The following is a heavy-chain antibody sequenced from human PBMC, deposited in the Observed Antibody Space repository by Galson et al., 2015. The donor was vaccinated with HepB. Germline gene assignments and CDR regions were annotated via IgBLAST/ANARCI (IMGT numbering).Heavy chain of an antibody. Sequence: SVKVSCKASEDTFSNSAINWVRQAPGQGPEWMAEIIPVLDVTKHAQKFQGRVTVTADKSTNTAYMELSSLRSDDTAIYYCARRRSSWSYYPLDFWGQGTLVTVSS. CDR3: ARRRSSWSYYPLDF. V-gene: IGHV1-69*10. D-gene: IGHD3-10*01. CDR2: IIPVLDVT. CDR1: EDTFSNSA. J-gene: IGHJ4*02.